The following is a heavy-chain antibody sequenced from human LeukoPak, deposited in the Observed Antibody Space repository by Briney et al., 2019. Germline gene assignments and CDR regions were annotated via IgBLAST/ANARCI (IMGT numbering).Heavy chain of an antibody. V-gene: IGHV1-2*04. Sequence: ASVKVSCKASGYTFTGYYMHWVRQAPGQGLEWRGWINPNSGGTNYAQKFQGWVTMTRDTSISTAYMELSRLRSDDTAVYYRAREVTAAGPLNYWGQGTLVTVSS. CDR3: AREVTAAGPLNY. CDR2: INPNSGGT. CDR1: GYTFTGYY. D-gene: IGHD6-13*01. J-gene: IGHJ4*02.